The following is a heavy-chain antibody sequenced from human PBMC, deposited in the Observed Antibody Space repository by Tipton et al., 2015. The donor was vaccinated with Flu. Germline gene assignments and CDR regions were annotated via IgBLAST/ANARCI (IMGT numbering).Heavy chain of an antibody. V-gene: IGHV4-39*07. CDR2: IRYGGSS. J-gene: IGHJ4*02. D-gene: IGHD1-1*01. CDR1: GGSISTSGYY. CDR3: ARVWSSFVATASPDY. Sequence: GSLRLSCTVSGGSISTSGYYWGWIRQPPGKGLEWIGSIRYGGSSYYTPSLKSRVTISLDMSKDQFSLKLASVTAADTAVYYCARVWSSFVATASPDYWGRGTLVTVSS.